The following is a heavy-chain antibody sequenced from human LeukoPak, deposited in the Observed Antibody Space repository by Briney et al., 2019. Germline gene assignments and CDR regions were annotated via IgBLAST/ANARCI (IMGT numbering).Heavy chain of an antibody. CDR2: ISYDGSNK. J-gene: IGHJ4*02. D-gene: IGHD2-15*01. V-gene: IGHV3-30*18. CDR1: GFTFSSYG. CDR3: AKDRSHCSGGSCYPFDY. Sequence: GGSLRLSCAASGFTFSSYGMHWVRQAPGKGLEWVAVISYDGSNKYYADSVKGRFTISRDNSKNTLYLQMNSLRAEDTAVYYCAKDRSHCSGGSCYPFDYWGQGTLVTVSS.